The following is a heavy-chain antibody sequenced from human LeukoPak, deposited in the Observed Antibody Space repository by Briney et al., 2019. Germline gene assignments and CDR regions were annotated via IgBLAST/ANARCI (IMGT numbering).Heavy chain of an antibody. V-gene: IGHV4-59*08. CDR2: IYYSGST. Sequence: SETLSLTCPVSGGSISSYYWSWIRPPPGKGLEWIGYIYYSGSTNYNPSLKSRVTVSVDTSKNQFSLKLSSVTAADRAVYYCARTTLWFGELLSDAFDIWGQGTMVAVSS. CDR3: ARTTLWFGELLSDAFDI. CDR1: GGSISSYY. D-gene: IGHD3-10*01. J-gene: IGHJ3*02.